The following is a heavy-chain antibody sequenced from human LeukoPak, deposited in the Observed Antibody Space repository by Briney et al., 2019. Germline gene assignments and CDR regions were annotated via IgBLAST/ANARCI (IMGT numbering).Heavy chain of an antibody. CDR2: TYYRSKWYN. CDR1: GDSVFSNNGA. J-gene: IGHJ4*02. V-gene: IGHV6-1*01. CDR3: ARDLGNTGWYTFDY. Sequence: SQTLSLTCDISGDSVFSNNGAWNWIRQSPSRGLEWLGRTYYRSKWYNDYAGSLNGRITISPDTSKNQLSLHLNSVTPEDTAIYYCARDLGNTGWYTFDYWGQGILVTVSS. D-gene: IGHD6-19*01.